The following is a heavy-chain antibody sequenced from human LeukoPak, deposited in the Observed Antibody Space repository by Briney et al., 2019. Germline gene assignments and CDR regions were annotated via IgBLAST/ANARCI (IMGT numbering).Heavy chain of an antibody. CDR2: INSDESRT. J-gene: IGHJ4*02. V-gene: IGHV3-74*01. D-gene: IGHD3-10*01. CDR3: TANYNY. Sequence: GGSLRLSCAASGFTFNTFWMHWVRQVPGKGLVWVSRINSDESRTNYADSVKGRFTISRDNAKNTLYLHMNSLRAEDTAVYYCTANYNYWGQGTLVTVSS. CDR1: GFTFNTFW.